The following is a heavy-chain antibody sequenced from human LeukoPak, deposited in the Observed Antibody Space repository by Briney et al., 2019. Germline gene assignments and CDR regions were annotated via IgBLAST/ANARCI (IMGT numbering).Heavy chain of an antibody. V-gene: IGHV3-7*01. CDR2: IKSDGSEE. Sequence: GGSLRLSCAASGFIYSSFWMSWVRQAPGKGLGWVANIKSDGSEEYYGDSVKGRFTISRDNAKNSLYLQMNSLRVEDTAVYYCARGDLWLGHWGQGSLVTVSS. CDR3: ARGDLWLGH. CDR1: GFIYSSFW. D-gene: IGHD3-10*01. J-gene: IGHJ4*02.